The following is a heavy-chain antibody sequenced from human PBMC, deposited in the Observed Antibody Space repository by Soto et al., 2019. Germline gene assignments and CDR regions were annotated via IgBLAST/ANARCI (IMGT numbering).Heavy chain of an antibody. D-gene: IGHD3-22*01. CDR3: ARAFYYDSSGYYSFDY. Sequence: ASVKVSCKASGGTFSSYAISWVRQAPGQGLEWMGGIIPIFGTANYAQKFQGRVTITADESTSTAYMELSSLRSEDTAVYYCARAFYYDSSGYYSFDYWGQGTLVTVSS. V-gene: IGHV1-69*13. CDR1: GGTFSSYA. J-gene: IGHJ4*02. CDR2: IIPIFGTA.